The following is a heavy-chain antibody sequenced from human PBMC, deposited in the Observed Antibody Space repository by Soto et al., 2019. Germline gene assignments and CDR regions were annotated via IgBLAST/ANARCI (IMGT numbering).Heavy chain of an antibody. CDR1: GFTFDDYA. CDR2: ISWDSGSI. D-gene: IGHD3-16*01. Sequence: EVQLVESGGGLVQPGRSLRLSCAASGFTFDDYAMHWVRQAPGKGLEWVSGISWDSGSIAYADSVKGRFTISRDNAKNSLYLQMNSLRAEDTALYYWAKDGGEALYYYYCMDVWGTGTTVTVSS. V-gene: IGHV3-9*01. J-gene: IGHJ6*03. CDR3: AKDGGEALYYYYCMDV.